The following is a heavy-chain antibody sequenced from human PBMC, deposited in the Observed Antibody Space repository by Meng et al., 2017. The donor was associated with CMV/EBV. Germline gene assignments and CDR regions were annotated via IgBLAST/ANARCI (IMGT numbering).Heavy chain of an antibody. D-gene: IGHD3-22*01. CDR3: AREPAPYDSSGHDGFDV. CDR2: ISSSGSTI. CDR1: GFTFSSYE. Sequence: GESLKISCAASGFTFSSYEMNWVRQAPGKGLEWVSYISSSGSTIYYADSVKGRFTISRDNAKNSLYLQMNSLRAEDTAVYYCAREPAPYDSSGHDGFDVWGQGTMVTVSS. J-gene: IGHJ3*01. V-gene: IGHV3-48*03.